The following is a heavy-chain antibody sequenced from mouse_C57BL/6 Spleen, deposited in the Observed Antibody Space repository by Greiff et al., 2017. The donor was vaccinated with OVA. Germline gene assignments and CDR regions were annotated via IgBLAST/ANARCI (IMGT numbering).Heavy chain of an antibody. D-gene: IGHD2-3*01. V-gene: IGHV3-6*01. CDR3: AREIYDGYPYFDY. CDR1: GYSITSGYY. Sequence: VQLQQSGPGLVKPSQSLSLTCSVTGYSITSGYYWNWIRQFPGNKLEWMGYISYDGSNNYNPSLKNRISITRDTSKNQFFLKLNSVTTEDTATYYCAREIYDGYPYFDYWGQGTTLTVSS. J-gene: IGHJ2*01. CDR2: ISYDGSN.